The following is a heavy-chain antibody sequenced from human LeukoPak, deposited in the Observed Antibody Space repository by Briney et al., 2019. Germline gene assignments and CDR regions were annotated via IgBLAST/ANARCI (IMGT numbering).Heavy chain of an antibody. J-gene: IGHJ4*02. CDR3: ASLQDYYGSGSTTV. V-gene: IGHV4-38-2*02. CDR2: IYHSGST. Sequence: PSETLSLTXTVSGYSISSGYYWGWIRPPPGKGLEWIGSIYHSGSTYYNPSLKSRVTISVDTSKNQFSLKLSSVTAADTAVYYCASLQDYYGSGSTTVWGQGTLVTVSS. D-gene: IGHD3-10*01. CDR1: GYSISSGYY.